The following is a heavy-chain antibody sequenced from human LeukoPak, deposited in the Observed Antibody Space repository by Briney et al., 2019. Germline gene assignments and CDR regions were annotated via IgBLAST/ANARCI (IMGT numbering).Heavy chain of an antibody. Sequence: GSSVKVSCKASGGTFSSYAISWVRQAPGQGLEWMGRIIPVLDITNYAQKFQGRVTITADKSTSTAYMELSSLRSEDTAVYYCAREGIAVRGPYYFDYWGQGTLVTVSS. J-gene: IGHJ4*02. CDR3: AREGIAVRGPYYFDY. D-gene: IGHD3-10*01. CDR1: GGTFSSYA. V-gene: IGHV1-69*04. CDR2: IIPVLDIT.